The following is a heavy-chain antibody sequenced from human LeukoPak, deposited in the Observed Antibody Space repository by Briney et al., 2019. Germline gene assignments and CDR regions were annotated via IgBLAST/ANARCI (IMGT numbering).Heavy chain of an antibody. D-gene: IGHD3-10*01. CDR2: IYYSGST. Sequence: SQTLSLTCTVSGGSISSGSYYWSWIRQPPGKGLEWIGYIYYSGSTNYNPSLKSRVTISVDTSKNQFSLKLSSVTAADTAVYYCARLTGFGDFFAFSPDRSYYYYMDVWGKGTTVTVSS. CDR1: GGSISSGSYY. J-gene: IGHJ6*03. V-gene: IGHV4-61*01. CDR3: ARLTGFGDFFAFSPDRSYYYYMDV.